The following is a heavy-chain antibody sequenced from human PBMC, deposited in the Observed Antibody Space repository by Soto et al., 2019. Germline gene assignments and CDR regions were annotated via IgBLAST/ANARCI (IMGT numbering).Heavy chain of an antibody. CDR3: ASGHVVVVAATPTFDY. CDR2: INPNSGGT. Sequence: ASVKVSCKASGYTFTGYYMHWVRQAPGQGLEWMGWINPNSGGTNYAQKFQGRVTMTRDTSISTAYMELSRLRSDDTAVYYCASGHVVVVAATPTFDYWGQGTPVTVSS. V-gene: IGHV1-2*02. J-gene: IGHJ4*02. D-gene: IGHD2-15*01. CDR1: GYTFTGYY.